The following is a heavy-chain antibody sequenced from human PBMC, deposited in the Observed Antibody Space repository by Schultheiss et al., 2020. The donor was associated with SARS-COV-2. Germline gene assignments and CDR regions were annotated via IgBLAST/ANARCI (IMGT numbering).Heavy chain of an antibody. Sequence: SETLSLTCTVSGGSISSGVYYWSWIRQHPGKGLEWIGYIYYSGSTNYNPSLKSRVTISVDTSKNQFSLKLSSVTAADTAVYYCARDPYYYDSSGYDDAFDIWGQGTMVTVSS. J-gene: IGHJ3*02. D-gene: IGHD3-22*01. CDR1: GGSISSGVYY. CDR2: IYYSGST. V-gene: IGHV4-61*08. CDR3: ARDPYYYDSSGYDDAFDI.